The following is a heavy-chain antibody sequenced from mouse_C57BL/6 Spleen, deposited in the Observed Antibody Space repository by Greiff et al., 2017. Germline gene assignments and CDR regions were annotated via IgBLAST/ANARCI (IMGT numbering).Heavy chain of an antibody. CDR2: INPSTGGT. CDR3: ARKGMVKGAWFAY. Sequence: EVQLQQSGPELVKPGASVKISCKASGYSFPGYSMNWVKQSPEKSLEWIGEINPSTGGTTYNQKFKAKATLTVDKSSSTAYMQLKRLTSEDSAVYYCARKGMVKGAWFAYWGQGTLVTVSA. D-gene: IGHD2-2*01. CDR1: GYSFPGYS. J-gene: IGHJ3*01. V-gene: IGHV1-42*01.